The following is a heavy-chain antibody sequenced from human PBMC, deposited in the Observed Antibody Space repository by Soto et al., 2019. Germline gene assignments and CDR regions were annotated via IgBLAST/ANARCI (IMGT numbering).Heavy chain of an antibody. D-gene: IGHD3-3*01. CDR3: ARRLTIFGVVIIFDY. CDR1: GGSISSGDYY. J-gene: IGHJ4*02. CDR2: IYYSGST. Sequence: SDTLSLTCTVSGGSISSGDYYWIVIGQAPGKGLEWIGYIYYSGSTYYNPSLKSRVTISVDTSKNQSSLKLSSVTAADTAVYYCARRLTIFGVVIIFDYWGQGTLVTVSS. V-gene: IGHV4-30-4*01.